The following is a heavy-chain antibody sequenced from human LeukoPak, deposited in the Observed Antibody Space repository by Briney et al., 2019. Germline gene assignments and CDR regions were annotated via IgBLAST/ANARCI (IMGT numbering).Heavy chain of an antibody. CDR1: GGSITTYY. J-gene: IGHJ3*02. CDR2: VYYTGST. D-gene: IGHD2-2*01. Sequence: SETLSLTCTVSGGSITTYYWSWIRQPPGEGLEWIGYVYYTGSTNYNPSLKSRVAISVDTSKHQFSLKMSSVTAADTAVYYCAQHGGAFDIWGQGTMVTVSS. CDR3: AQHGGAFDI. V-gene: IGHV4-59*01.